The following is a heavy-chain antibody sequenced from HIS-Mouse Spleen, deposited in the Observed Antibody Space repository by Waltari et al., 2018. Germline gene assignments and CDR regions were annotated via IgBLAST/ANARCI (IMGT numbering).Heavy chain of an antibody. Sequence: QLQLQESGPGLVKPSETLSLTCTVSGGSISSSSYYWGWIRQPPGKGLEGIGSMYYVGSTYYNPALKSRVTISVDTSKNQFSLKLSSVTAADTAVYYCAREIPYSSSWYDWYFDLWGRGTLVTVSS. CDR1: GGSISSSSYY. CDR3: AREIPYSSSWYDWYFDL. V-gene: IGHV4-39*07. D-gene: IGHD6-13*01. J-gene: IGHJ2*01. CDR2: MYYVGST.